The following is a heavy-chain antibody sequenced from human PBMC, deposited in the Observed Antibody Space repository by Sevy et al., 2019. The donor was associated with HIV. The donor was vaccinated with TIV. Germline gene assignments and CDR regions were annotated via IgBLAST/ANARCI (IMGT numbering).Heavy chain of an antibody. CDR2: ISATGGST. D-gene: IGHD2-21*02. CDR3: AKTLQKLPFHPHYFDY. J-gene: IGHJ4*02. V-gene: IGHV3-23*01. CDR1: GFTLGCYT. Sequence: GGSLRLSCAASGFTLGCYTMNWVRQAPGEGLEWDASISATGGSTYCADSVKSRFTISRDVSKGLLYLQMNSLTAEDTAIFYCAKTLQKLPFHPHYFDYWGQGTLVTVSS.